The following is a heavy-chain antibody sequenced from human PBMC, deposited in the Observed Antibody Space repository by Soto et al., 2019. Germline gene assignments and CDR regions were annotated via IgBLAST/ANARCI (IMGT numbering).Heavy chain of an antibody. Sequence: SETLSLTCTVSGGSISSSSYYWGWIRQPPGKGLEWIGSIYYSGSTYYNPSLKSRVTISVDTSKNQFSLKLSSVTAADTAVYYCARSITMVRGVTNRVCYLDYWGQGTLVTASS. CDR2: IYYSGST. CDR1: GGSISSSSYY. D-gene: IGHD3-10*01. J-gene: IGHJ4*02. CDR3: ARSITMVRGVTNRVCYLDY. V-gene: IGHV4-39*01.